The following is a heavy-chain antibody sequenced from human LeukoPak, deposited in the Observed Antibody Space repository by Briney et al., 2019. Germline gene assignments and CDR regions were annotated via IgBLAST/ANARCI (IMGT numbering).Heavy chain of an antibody. D-gene: IGHD2-2*01. CDR1: GYTFTSYY. V-gene: IGHV1-46*01. Sequence: EASVTVSFKASGYTFTSYYMHWVRQAPGQGLEWMGIINPSGGSTSYAQKFQGRVTMTRDMSTSTVYMELSSLRSEDTAVYYCARDPPCSSTSCYYFDYWGQGTLVTVSS. J-gene: IGHJ4*02. CDR2: INPSGGST. CDR3: ARDPPCSSTSCYYFDY.